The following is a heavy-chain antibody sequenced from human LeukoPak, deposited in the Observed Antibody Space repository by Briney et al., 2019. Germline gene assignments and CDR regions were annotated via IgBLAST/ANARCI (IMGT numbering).Heavy chain of an antibody. V-gene: IGHV1-46*01. Sequence: ASVKVSCKASGYTFTSYYMHWVRQAPGQGLEWMGIINPSGGSTSYAQKFQGRVTMTRDTSTSIVYMELSSLRSEDTAVYYCARVTNMWELAHWGQGTLVTVSS. J-gene: IGHJ4*02. D-gene: IGHD1-26*01. CDR2: INPSGGST. CDR3: ARVTNMWELAH. CDR1: GYTFTSYY.